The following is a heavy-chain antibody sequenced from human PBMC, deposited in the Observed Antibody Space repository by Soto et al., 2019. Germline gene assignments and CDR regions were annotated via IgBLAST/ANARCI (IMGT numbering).Heavy chain of an antibody. CDR2: INPNSGGT. D-gene: IGHD1-26*01. V-gene: IGHV1-2*04. Sequence: ASVKVSCKASGYTFTGYYMHWVRQAPGQGLEWMGWINPNSGGTNYAQKFQGWVTMTRDTSISTAYMELSRLRSDDTAVYYCATDVGLSRSPSYYYIDVWGKGTTVTVSS. CDR1: GYTFTGYY. J-gene: IGHJ6*03. CDR3: ATDVGLSRSPSYYYIDV.